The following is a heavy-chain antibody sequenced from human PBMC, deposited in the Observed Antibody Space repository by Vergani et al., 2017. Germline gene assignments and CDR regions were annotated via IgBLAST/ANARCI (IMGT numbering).Heavy chain of an antibody. V-gene: IGHV3-21*01. CDR2: ISSSSSYI. D-gene: IGHD3-3*01. CDR1: GFTFSSYS. Sequence: EVQLVESGGGLVKPGGSLRLSCAASGFTFSSYSMNWVRQAPGKGLEWVSSISSSSSYIYYADSVKGRFTISRDNAKNSLYLQMNSLRAEDTAVYYCARGIPYYDFWSGYYNDYYYYMDVWGKGTTDTVSS. J-gene: IGHJ6*03. CDR3: ARGIPYYDFWSGYYNDYYYYMDV.